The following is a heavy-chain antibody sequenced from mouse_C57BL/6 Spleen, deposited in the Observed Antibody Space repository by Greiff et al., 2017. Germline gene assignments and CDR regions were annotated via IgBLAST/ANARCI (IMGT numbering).Heavy chain of an antibody. D-gene: IGHD1-1*01. J-gene: IGHJ1*03. CDR2: IYPGSGNT. Sequence: VQLQQSGPELVKPGASVKISCKASGYSFTSYYIHWVKQRPGQGLEWIGWIYPGSGNTKYNEKFKGKATLTADTSSSTAYMQLSSLTSEDSAVYYCAREGDYGSAGWYFDVWGTGTTVTVSS. V-gene: IGHV1-66*01. CDR1: GYSFTSYY. CDR3: AREGDYGSAGWYFDV.